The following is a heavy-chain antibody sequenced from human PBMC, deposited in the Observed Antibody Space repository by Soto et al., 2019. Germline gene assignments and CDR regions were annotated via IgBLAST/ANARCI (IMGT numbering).Heavy chain of an antibody. V-gene: IGHV1-69*12. J-gene: IGHJ6*02. Sequence: QVQLVQSGAEVKKPGSSVKVSCKASGGTFSSYAISWVRQAPGQGLEWMGGIIPIFGTANYAQKFQGRVTSTAAEATSTAYMELSSLRSEDTAVYYCARGKDGYSYGYSDYYYYGMDVWGQGTTVTVSS. D-gene: IGHD5-18*01. CDR3: ARGKDGYSYGYSDYYYYGMDV. CDR1: GGTFSSYA. CDR2: IIPIFGTA.